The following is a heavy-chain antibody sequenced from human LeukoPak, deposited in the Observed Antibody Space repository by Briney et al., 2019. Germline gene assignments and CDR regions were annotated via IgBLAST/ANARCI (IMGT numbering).Heavy chain of an antibody. V-gene: IGHV5-51*01. D-gene: IGHD2-8*02. CDR2: IYPGDSDD. CDR1: GYSFISYW. Sequence: GESLKISCKGTGYSFISYWIAWVRQMPGKGLGWIGIIYPGDSDDRYSPSFQGQVTISADKSIDTAYLQWNSLKASDAAMYYCARHPKYSTGSTWLDPWGQGTLVTVSS. J-gene: IGHJ5*02. CDR3: ARHPKYSTGSTWLDP.